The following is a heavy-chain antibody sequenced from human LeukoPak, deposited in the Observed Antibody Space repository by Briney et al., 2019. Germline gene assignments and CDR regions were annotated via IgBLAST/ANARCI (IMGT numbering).Heavy chain of an antibody. CDR1: GFTFSSYG. V-gene: IGHV3-33*01. CDR3: ARRRTGTNAFDI. Sequence: PGGSLRLSCAASGFTFSSYGMHWVRQAPGKGLEWVAVIWSDGSKQNYADSVKGRFTISRDSSKNMLFLQTNSLRAEDTALYYCARRRTGTNAFDIWGQGTMVTVFS. CDR2: IWSDGSKQ. J-gene: IGHJ3*02. D-gene: IGHD7-27*01.